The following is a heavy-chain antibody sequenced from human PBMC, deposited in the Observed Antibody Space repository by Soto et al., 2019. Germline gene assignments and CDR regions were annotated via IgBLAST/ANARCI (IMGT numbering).Heavy chain of an antibody. J-gene: IGHJ5*02. CDR3: ARAAYSGSDGWFDP. CDR1: GGSMSHYY. D-gene: IGHD1-26*01. V-gene: IGHV4-59*01. CDR2: IYYSGST. Sequence: SETLSLTCTVSGGSMSHYYWSWIRQPPGKGLEWIGNIYYSGSTLYNPSLESRVTISVDTSKNQFSLTVSSVTAADTAVYFCARAAYSGSDGWFDPWGQGTLVTSPQ.